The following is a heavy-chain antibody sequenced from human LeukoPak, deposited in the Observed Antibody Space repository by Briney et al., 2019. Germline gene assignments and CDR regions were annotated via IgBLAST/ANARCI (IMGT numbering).Heavy chain of an antibody. CDR3: TAAPNTTPGSLGH. V-gene: IGHV3-11*01. CDR1: GFSFSDYY. CDR2: SSSSGSST. Sequence: PGGSRRLSCAASGFSFSDYYMNWIRQAPGKGLEWVSYSSSSGSSTYYADSVKGRFTISRDYAKNALFLQMNSLRAEDTAVYYCTAAPNTTPGSLGHWGQGTLVTVSS. D-gene: IGHD6-25*01. J-gene: IGHJ4*02.